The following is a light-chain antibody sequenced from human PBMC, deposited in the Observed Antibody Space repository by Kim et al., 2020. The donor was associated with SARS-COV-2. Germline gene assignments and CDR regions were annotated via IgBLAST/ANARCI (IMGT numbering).Light chain of an antibody. Sequence: PGQTASITCSGDKLGDKYACWYQQKPGQSPVLVIYQDSKRPSGIPERFSGSNSGNTATLTISGTQAMDEADYYCQAWDSSTACVVFGGGTKVTVL. CDR1: KLGDKY. CDR3: QAWDSSTACVV. V-gene: IGLV3-1*01. CDR2: QDS. J-gene: IGLJ2*01.